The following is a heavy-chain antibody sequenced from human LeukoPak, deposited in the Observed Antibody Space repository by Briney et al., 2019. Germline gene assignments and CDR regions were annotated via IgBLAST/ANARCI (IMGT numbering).Heavy chain of an antibody. CDR2: IKQDGSEK. CDR3: ARDGPSIVVVTAITRNDAFDI. Sequence: PWGSLSLSCAASGFTFSRYWMSWVRQAPGKGLEWVANIKQDGSEKYHVDSEKGRFTISRDNAKNSLYLQMNSLSAEDTAVYYCARDGPSIVVVTAITRNDAFDIWGQGTMVTVSS. J-gene: IGHJ3*02. D-gene: IGHD2-21*02. CDR1: GFTFSRYW. V-gene: IGHV3-7*01.